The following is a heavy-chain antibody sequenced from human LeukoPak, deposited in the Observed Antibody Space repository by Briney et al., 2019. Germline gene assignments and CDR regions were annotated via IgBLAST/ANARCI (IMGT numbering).Heavy chain of an antibody. CDR1: GGTFSSYA. Sequence: SVKVSCKASGGTFSSYAISWVRQAPGQGLEWMGGIIPIFGTANYAQKFQGRVTITADESTSTAYMELSSLRSEDTAVYYCASYCSSTSCYPHRTFDYWGQGTLVTVSS. J-gene: IGHJ4*02. D-gene: IGHD2-2*01. V-gene: IGHV1-69*13. CDR3: ASYCSSTSCYPHRTFDY. CDR2: IIPIFGTA.